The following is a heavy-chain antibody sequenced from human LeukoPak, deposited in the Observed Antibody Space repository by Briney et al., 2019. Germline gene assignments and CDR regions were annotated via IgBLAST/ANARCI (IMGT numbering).Heavy chain of an antibody. Sequence: TETLSLTCTVSGGSISSYYWSWIRQPPGKRLEWIGYIYYSGSTNYNPSLKSRVTISVDTSKNQFSLKLSSVTAADTAVYYCARVSGSYPYWYFDLWGRGTLVTVSS. J-gene: IGHJ2*01. V-gene: IGHV4-59*01. D-gene: IGHD1-26*01. CDR3: ARVSGSYPYWYFDL. CDR2: IYYSGST. CDR1: GGSISSYY.